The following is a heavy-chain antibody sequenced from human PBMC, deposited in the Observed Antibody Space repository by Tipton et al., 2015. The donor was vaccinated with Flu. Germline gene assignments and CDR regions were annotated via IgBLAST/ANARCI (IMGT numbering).Heavy chain of an antibody. V-gene: IGHV4-4*07. J-gene: IGHJ4*02. CDR1: GGSISSYY. Sequence: TLSLTCTVSGGSISSYYWTWIRQPAGKGLEWIGRTYTSGSTKYNPSLESRVTMSVDTSKNQFSLKLSSVTAADTAVYYCARDAQEHCSSSSSCSEFDYWGQGTLVTVFS. CDR2: TYTSGST. CDR3: ARDAQEHCSSSSSCSEFDY. D-gene: IGHD2-2*01.